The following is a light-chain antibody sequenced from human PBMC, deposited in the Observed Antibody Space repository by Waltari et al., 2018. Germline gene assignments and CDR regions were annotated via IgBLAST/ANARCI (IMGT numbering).Light chain of an antibody. CDR2: DNN. CDR3: GAWDTSLSTVM. Sequence: QSVLTQPPSVSAAPGQRVTISCSGSSSNIENNYVSWYQQVPGTAPHLLIYDNNKRPSGIPDRFSGSKSGTSATLDITGLQTGDEADYYCGAWDTSLSTVMFGGGTKLTVL. V-gene: IGLV1-51*01. J-gene: IGLJ3*02. CDR1: SSNIENNY.